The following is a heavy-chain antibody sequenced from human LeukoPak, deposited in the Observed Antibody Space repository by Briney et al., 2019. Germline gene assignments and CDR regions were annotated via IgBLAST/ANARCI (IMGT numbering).Heavy chain of an antibody. CDR2: IYYGEST. CDR3: ARRVSGSPFDY. Sequence: PSETLSLTCTVSGGSISNYYWSWLRQPPGKGLEWIGYIYYGESTNYNPSLKSRVTISADTSKNQFSLKVSSVTAADTAVYYCARRVSGSPFDYWGQGTLVTVSS. V-gene: IGHV4-59*01. D-gene: IGHD3-10*01. CDR1: GGSISNYY. J-gene: IGHJ4*02.